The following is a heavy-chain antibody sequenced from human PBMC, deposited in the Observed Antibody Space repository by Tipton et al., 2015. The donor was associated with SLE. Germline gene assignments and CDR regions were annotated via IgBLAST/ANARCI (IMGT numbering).Heavy chain of an antibody. CDR3: ARGQGSGWYY. D-gene: IGHD6-19*01. CDR1: GGSISSGGYS. J-gene: IGHJ4*02. CDR2: IYHSGST. V-gene: IGHV4-30-2*01. Sequence: TLSLTCAVSGGSISSGGYSWSWIRQPPGKGLEWIGYIYHSGSTYYNPSLKSRVTISVDTSKNQFSLKLSSVTAADTAVYYCARGQGSGWYYWGQGTLVTVSS.